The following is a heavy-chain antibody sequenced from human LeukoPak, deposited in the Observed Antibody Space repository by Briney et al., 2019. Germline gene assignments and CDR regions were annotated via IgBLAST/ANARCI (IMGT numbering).Heavy chain of an antibody. CDR2: ISWNSGSI. Sequence: GRSLRLSCAASGFTFDDYAMHWVRQAPGKGLEWVSGISWNSGSIGYADSVKGRFTISRDNAKNSLYLQMNSLRAEDTALYYCAKDRGRYGPRGFIDYWGQGTLVTVSS. J-gene: IGHJ4*02. CDR1: GFTFDDYA. CDR3: AKDRGRYGPRGFIDY. V-gene: IGHV3-9*01. D-gene: IGHD5-18*01.